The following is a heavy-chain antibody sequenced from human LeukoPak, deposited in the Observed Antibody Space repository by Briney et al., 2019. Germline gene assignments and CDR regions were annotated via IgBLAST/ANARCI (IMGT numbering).Heavy chain of an antibody. CDR2: INHSGST. CDR1: GGSFSGYY. CDR3: ARSPEMGATRGPFGY. Sequence: PSETLSLTCAVYGGSFSGYYWSWIRQPPGKGLEWIGEINHSGSTNYNPSLKGRVTISVDTSKNQFSLKLSSVTAADTAVYYCARSPEMGATRGPFGYWGQGTLVTVSS. V-gene: IGHV4-34*01. J-gene: IGHJ4*02. D-gene: IGHD1-26*01.